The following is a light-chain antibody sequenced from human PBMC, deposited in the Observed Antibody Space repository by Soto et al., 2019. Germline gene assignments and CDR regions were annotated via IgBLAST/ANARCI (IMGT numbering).Light chain of an antibody. CDR3: HQYDSLPLT. CDR1: QSFCSNY. V-gene: IGKV3-20*01. Sequence: EIVLTQSPGTLSLSPGERATLSCRASQSFCSNYLGWYQQKPGQAPRVLIFAASIRATGIPDRFSASGSGSDFTLTISRLEPDDFAVYYCHQYDSLPLTFGGGTKVDIK. CDR2: AAS. J-gene: IGKJ4*01.